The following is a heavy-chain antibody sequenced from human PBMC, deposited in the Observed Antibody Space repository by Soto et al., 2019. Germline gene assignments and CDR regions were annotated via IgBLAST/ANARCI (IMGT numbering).Heavy chain of an antibody. Sequence: QVQLVQSGAEVKKPGSSVKVSCKASGGTFSSYAISWVRQAPGQGLEWMGGIIPIFGTANYAQKFQGRVTITADESTSTAYMELSSLRTEDTAVHYCARADPIAAAGTGPDYWGQGTLVTVSS. J-gene: IGHJ4*02. V-gene: IGHV1-69*12. CDR1: GGTFSSYA. CDR2: IIPIFGTA. CDR3: ARADPIAAAGTGPDY. D-gene: IGHD6-13*01.